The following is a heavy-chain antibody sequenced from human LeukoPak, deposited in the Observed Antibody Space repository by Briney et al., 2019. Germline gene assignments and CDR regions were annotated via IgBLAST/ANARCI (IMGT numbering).Heavy chain of an antibody. V-gene: IGHV4-4*07. CDR2: IHSSGNT. Sequence: SETLSLTCTVSGFSISTYYWSWFRQPAGKGLEWIGRIHSSGNTNYNPSLQSRVSLSIDTSQNQFSLRLTSLTAADTAVYFCARDVGKAYWGQGTLVTVSS. CDR3: ARDVGKAY. CDR1: GFSISTYY. D-gene: IGHD4-23*01. J-gene: IGHJ4*02.